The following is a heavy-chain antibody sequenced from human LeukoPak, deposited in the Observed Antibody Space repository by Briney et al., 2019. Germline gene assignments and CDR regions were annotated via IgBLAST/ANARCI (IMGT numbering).Heavy chain of an antibody. CDR3: AKFWHSDS. Sequence: ASVTVSCKTSGYTFTAYYLHWVRQAPGQGLEWMGWIDPNSGTTVYAQKFQGRVTLTRDTSLSTVYMHLSGLTLDDTAVYYCAKFWHSDSWGQGTLVTVS. CDR1: GYTFTAYY. CDR2: IDPNSGTT. J-gene: IGHJ4*02. V-gene: IGHV1-2*02.